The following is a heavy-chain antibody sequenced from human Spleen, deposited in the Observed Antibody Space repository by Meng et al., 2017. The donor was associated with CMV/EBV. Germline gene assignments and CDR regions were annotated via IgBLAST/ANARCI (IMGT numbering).Heavy chain of an antibody. CDR2: VNDSRAT. D-gene: IGHD5/OR15-5a*01. CDR1: GGSCSDYY. Sequence: LTCTVCGGSCSDYYFNWIRQPPGKELEWDGKVNDSRATNDNPSLNRRVTISVDKSKNQFSLNLTSVTPADTAVYYCAASTLRAPFEFWGQGSLVTVSS. V-gene: IGHV4-34*01. CDR3: AASTLRAPFEF. J-gene: IGHJ4*02.